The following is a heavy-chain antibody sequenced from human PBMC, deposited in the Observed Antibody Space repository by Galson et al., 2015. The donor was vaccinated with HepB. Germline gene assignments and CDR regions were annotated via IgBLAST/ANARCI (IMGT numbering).Heavy chain of an antibody. V-gene: IGHV5-10-1*01. Sequence: QSGAEVKKPGESLRISCKDSGYSFTSYWISWVRQMPGKGLEWMGRIDPSDSYTNYSPSFQGHVTISADKSISTAYLQWSSLKASDTAMYYCARQEPLTYDFWSGSDAFDIWGQGTMVTVSS. D-gene: IGHD3-3*01. J-gene: IGHJ3*02. CDR3: ARQEPLTYDFWSGSDAFDI. CDR1: GYSFTSYW. CDR2: IDPSDSYT.